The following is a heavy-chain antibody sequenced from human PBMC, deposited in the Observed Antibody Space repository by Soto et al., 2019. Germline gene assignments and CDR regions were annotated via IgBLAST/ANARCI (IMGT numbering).Heavy chain of an antibody. V-gene: IGHV4-38-2*01. CDR1: GFSISSGNY. D-gene: IGHD2-15*01. CDR3: ARARWYDAFNV. CDR2: VYHGGNT. J-gene: IGHJ3*01. Sequence: TSETLSLTCAVSGFSISSGNYWAWIRKHPGKGMEWIGSVYHGGNTYYNPSLKSRVSISIDLSKNQFSLKLTSVTAADTAADYCARARWYDAFNVWGQGTVVTVSS.